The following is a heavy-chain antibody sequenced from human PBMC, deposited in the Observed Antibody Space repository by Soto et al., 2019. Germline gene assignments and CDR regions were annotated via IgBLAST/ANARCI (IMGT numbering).Heavy chain of an antibody. V-gene: IGHV1-2*02. Sequence: QVHLVQSGAEVKKPGASVKVSCKASGYTFTDHFIHWVRQAPGQGLEWMGWINPISGDTNYAPKFQHRLAMTRDTSINTVYMDLRSLISGDTGVYYCARVRREPDGVDVWGQGTTVTVSS. J-gene: IGHJ6*01. CDR2: INPISGDT. CDR3: ARVRREPDGVDV. CDR1: GYTFTDHF.